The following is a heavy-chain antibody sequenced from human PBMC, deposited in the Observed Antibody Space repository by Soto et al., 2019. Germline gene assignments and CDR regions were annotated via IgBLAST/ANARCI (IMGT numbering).Heavy chain of an antibody. D-gene: IGHD2-15*01. J-gene: IGHJ3*01. CDR1: GFALSTYS. V-gene: IGHV3-21*01. Sequence: EVQLVESGGRLVKPGGSLRLSCAASGFALSTYSIGWVRQAPGKGLEWVSFTFNFDGSLYYADSVKGRFAISRDNDKNSVYLQMNSPRAEDTAVYYCAREEGYCGGGSCFRSAFELWGQGTVVTVSS. CDR2: TFNFDGSL. CDR3: AREEGYCGGGSCFRSAFEL.